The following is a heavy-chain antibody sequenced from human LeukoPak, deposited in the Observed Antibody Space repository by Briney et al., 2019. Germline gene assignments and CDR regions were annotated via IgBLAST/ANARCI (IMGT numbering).Heavy chain of an antibody. V-gene: IGHV3-23*01. D-gene: IGHD2-15*01. Sequence: GGSLRLSCAASGFTFSSYAMSWVRQAPGKGLEWVSAISGSGGSTYYADSVKGRFTISRDNSKNTLYLQMNSLRAEDTAVYYCAKSPSQSIVVVVAATPDLFDYWGQGTLVTVSS. CDR1: GFTFSSYA. CDR2: ISGSGGST. J-gene: IGHJ4*02. CDR3: AKSPSQSIVVVVAATPDLFDY.